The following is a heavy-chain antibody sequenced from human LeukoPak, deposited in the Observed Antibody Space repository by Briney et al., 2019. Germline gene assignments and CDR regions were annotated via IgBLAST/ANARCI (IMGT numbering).Heavy chain of an antibody. D-gene: IGHD3-22*01. J-gene: IGHJ5*02. CDR1: GYTFTSYG. Sequence: ASVKVSCKASGYTFTSYGISWVRQAPGQGLEWMGWISAYNGNTNYAQKLQGRVTMTTDTSTSTAYMELRSLRSDDTAVYYCAGGGTWYYDSSGLNWFDPWGQGTLVTVSS. CDR2: ISAYNGNT. CDR3: AGGGTWYYDSSGLNWFDP. V-gene: IGHV1-18*01.